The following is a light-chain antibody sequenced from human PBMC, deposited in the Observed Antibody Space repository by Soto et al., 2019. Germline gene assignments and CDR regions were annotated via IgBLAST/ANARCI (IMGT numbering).Light chain of an antibody. V-gene: IGLV2-14*01. J-gene: IGLJ3*02. CDR1: SSDIGSYKY. CDR3: SSHTSSSTWV. Sequence: QSALTQPASVSGSPGQSITISCTGTSSDIGSYKYVSWYQQHPGKAPKVLIYEVSNRPSGVSHRFSGSKSGNTASLTISGLRAEDEADYYCSSHTSSSTWVFGGGTQLTVL. CDR2: EVS.